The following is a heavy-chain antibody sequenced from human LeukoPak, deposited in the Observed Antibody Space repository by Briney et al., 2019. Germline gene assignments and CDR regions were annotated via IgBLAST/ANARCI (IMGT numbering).Heavy chain of an antibody. CDR2: ISAYNGNT. CDR1: GYTFTSYG. J-gene: IGHJ6*02. D-gene: IGHD4-23*01. Sequence: GSVKVSCKTSGYTFTSYGIGWVRQAPGQGLEWMGWISAYNGNTNYAQKLQGRVTMTTDTSTSTAYMELRSLRSDDTAVYYCAREIYGGNERPYYGMDVWGQGTTIIVSS. V-gene: IGHV1-18*01. CDR3: AREIYGGNERPYYGMDV.